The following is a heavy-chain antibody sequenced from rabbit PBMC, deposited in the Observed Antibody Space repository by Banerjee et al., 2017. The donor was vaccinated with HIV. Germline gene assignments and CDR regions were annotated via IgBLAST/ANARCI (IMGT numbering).Heavy chain of an antibody. V-gene: IGHV1S45*01. CDR3: ARNGNL. CDR1: GFSFSYGYV. J-gene: IGHJ4*01. CDR2: INTVSGDT. Sequence: QEQPEESGGDLVKPEGSLTLTCTASGFSFSYGYVMCWVRQAPGKGLGWIACINTVSGDTVYATWAKGRFTVSKASWTTVTLQMSSLTAADTTTYFCARNGNLWGPGTLVTVS. D-gene: IGHD3-1*01.